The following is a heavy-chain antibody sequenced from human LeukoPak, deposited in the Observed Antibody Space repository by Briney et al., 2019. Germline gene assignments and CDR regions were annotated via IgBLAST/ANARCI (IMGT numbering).Heavy chain of an antibody. J-gene: IGHJ4*02. CDR2: IYHSGST. Sequence: SETLSLTCAVSGGSISSGGYSWSWIRQPPGKGLEWIGYIYHSGSTYYNPSLKSRVTISVDRSKNQFSLKLSSVTAADTAVYYCARGRGYGYGRFDYWGQGTLVTVSS. CDR3: ARGRGYGYGRFDY. V-gene: IGHV4-30-2*01. D-gene: IGHD5-18*01. CDR1: GGSISSGGYS.